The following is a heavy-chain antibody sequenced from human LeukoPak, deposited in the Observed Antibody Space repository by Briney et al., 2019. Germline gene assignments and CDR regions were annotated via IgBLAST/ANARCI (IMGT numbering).Heavy chain of an antibody. CDR1: GGTFSSYA. D-gene: IGHD3-10*01. CDR2: INPNSGGT. CDR3: AAGSSGY. V-gene: IGHV1-2*02. Sequence: ASVKVSCKASGGTFSSYAISWVRQAPGQGLEWMGWINPNSGGTNYAQKFQGRVTMTRDTSISTAYMELSRLRSDDTAVYYCAAGSSGYWGQGTLVTVSS. J-gene: IGHJ4*02.